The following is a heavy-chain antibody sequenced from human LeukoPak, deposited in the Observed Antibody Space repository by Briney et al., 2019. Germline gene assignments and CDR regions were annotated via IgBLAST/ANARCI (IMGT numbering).Heavy chain of an antibody. V-gene: IGHV3-74*01. J-gene: IGHJ4*02. CDR1: GFTFSSYW. D-gene: IGHD6-6*01. CDR3: ASGYSSSSLIPFDY. CDR2: INSDGTST. Sequence: GGSLRLSCAASGFTFSSYWMSWVRQAPGKGLVWVSRINSDGTSTNYADYVKGRFTISRDNAKNTLYLQMNSLRAEDTAVYYCASGYSSSSLIPFDYWGQGTLVTVSS.